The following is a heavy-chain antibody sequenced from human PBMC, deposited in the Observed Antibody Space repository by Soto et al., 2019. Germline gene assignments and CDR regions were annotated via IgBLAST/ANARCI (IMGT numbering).Heavy chain of an antibody. D-gene: IGHD6-13*01. CDR2: IIPIFGTA. CDR1: GGTFSSYA. CDR3: ARDTYSSSWYWRGEVADDAFDI. V-gene: IGHV1-69*13. J-gene: IGHJ3*02. Sequence: QVHLVQSGAEVKKPGASVKVSCKASGGTFSSYAISWVRQAPGQGLEWMGGIIPIFGTANYAQKFQGRVTITADESTSTAYMELSSLRSEDTAVYYCARDTYSSSWYWRGEVADDAFDIWGQGTMVTVSS.